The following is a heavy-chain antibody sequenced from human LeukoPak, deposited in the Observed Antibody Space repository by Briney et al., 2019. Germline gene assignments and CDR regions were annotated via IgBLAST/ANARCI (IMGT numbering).Heavy chain of an antibody. CDR1: GLNFNDNN. Sequence: GGSLRLSCAASGLNFNDNNMDWVRQAPGKGLEWVAVIWDDGSNKYYAESVKCRFTISRDISKNKLYLQMNSLRVEDTAVYYCAKERGGQDWDFDLWGRGTLVTVSS. CDR3: AKERGGQDWDFDL. CDR2: IWDDGSNK. D-gene: IGHD3-10*01. J-gene: IGHJ2*01. V-gene: IGHV3-33*06.